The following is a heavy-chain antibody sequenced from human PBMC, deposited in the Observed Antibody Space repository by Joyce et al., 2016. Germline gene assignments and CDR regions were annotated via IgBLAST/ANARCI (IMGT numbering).Heavy chain of an antibody. Sequence: QVQLQQSGPGLVKPSQTLSLTCAISGDSVSSDSADWNWIRQSPSRGLEWRGRTYFRSKWFNDDAVSVKSRIAINPDTSKNQVSLQLHSVTPEDTALYYCARGPRRIAVGGANYFQYWGQGTLVTVSS. CDR2: TYFRSKWFN. CDR3: ARGPRRIAVGGANYFQY. J-gene: IGHJ1*01. D-gene: IGHD6-19*01. CDR1: GDSVSSDSAD. V-gene: IGHV6-1*01.